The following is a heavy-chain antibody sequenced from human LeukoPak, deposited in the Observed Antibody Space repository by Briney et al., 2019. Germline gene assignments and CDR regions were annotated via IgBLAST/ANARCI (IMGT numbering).Heavy chain of an antibody. CDR2: ISSTGGTT. J-gene: IGHJ4*02. V-gene: IGHV3-23*01. CDR1: GFTFSDYG. CDR3: ARGVRIAVAGYIDY. D-gene: IGHD6-19*01. Sequence: GGSLRLSCAASGFTFSDYGMSWVRQAPGKGLEWISSISSTGGTTYYADSVKGRFTISRDNSKNTLYLQMNSLRAEDTAVYYCARGVRIAVAGYIDYWGQGTLVTVSS.